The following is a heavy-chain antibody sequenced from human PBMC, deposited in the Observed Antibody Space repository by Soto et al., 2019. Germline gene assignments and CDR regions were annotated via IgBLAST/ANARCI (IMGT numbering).Heavy chain of an antibody. D-gene: IGHD3-9*01. J-gene: IGHJ5*02. Sequence: SETLSITCTVSGGSISSSNYYWGWIRQPPGKGLEWIGSIYYIGSTYSNPSLKSRVTISVDTSKNQFSLKLSSVTAADTAVYYCARLGFFTGYPRRFDPWGQGTLVTVSS. CDR3: ARLGFFTGYPRRFDP. V-gene: IGHV4-39*01. CDR2: IYYIGST. CDR1: GGSISSSNYY.